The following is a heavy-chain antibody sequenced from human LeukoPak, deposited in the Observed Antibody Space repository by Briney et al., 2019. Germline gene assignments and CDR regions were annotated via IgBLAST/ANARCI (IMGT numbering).Heavy chain of an antibody. D-gene: IGHD3-3*02. J-gene: IGHJ3*02. Sequence: PSQTLSLTCTVSGGSISSGGYYWSWIRQPAGKGLEWIGRIYTSGSTNYNPSLKSRVTISVDTSKNQFSLKLSSVTAADTAVYYCARDSAHFWSGYAFDIWGQGTMVTVSS. CDR3: ARDSAHFWSGYAFDI. CDR1: GGSISSGGYY. V-gene: IGHV4-61*02. CDR2: IYTSGST.